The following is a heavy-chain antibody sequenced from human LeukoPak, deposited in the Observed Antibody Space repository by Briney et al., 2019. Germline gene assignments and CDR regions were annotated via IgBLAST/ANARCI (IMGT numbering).Heavy chain of an antibody. J-gene: IGHJ4*02. V-gene: IGHV4-39*01. CDR3: ARLPPDIVVVPAASSGQGGGY. D-gene: IGHD2-2*01. CDR1: GGSISSSSYY. Sequence: SETLSLTCTVSGGSISSSSYYWGWIRQPPGKGLEWIGSIYYSGSTYYNPSLKSRVTISVDTSKNQFSLKLSSVTAADTAVYYCARLPPDIVVVPAASSGQGGGYWGQGTLVTVSS. CDR2: IYYSGST.